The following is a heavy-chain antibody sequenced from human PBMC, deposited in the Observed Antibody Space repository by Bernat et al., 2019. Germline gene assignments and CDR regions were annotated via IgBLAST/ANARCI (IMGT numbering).Heavy chain of an antibody. CDR3: AIDGAGYCSGGSCYGLY. V-gene: IGHV1-69*06. CDR2: IIPIFGTA. Sequence: QVQLVQSGAEVKKPGFSVKVFCKASGGTFSSYAISWVRQVPGQGLEWMGGIIPIFGTANYALKFQGRVTITAYKSTSTAYMVLSSLRSEDTAVYYCAIDGAGYCSGGSCYGLYWGQGTLVTVSS. J-gene: IGHJ4*02. D-gene: IGHD2-15*01. CDR1: GGTFSSYA.